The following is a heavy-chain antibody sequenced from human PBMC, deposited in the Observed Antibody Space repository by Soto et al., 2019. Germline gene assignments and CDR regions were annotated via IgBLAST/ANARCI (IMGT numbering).Heavy chain of an antibody. Sequence: GGSLRLSCAASGFTFSSYAMSWVRQAPGKGLEWVSAISGSGGSTYYADSVKGRFTISRDNSKNTLYLQMNSLRVEDTAVYYCAKGGSVVADYYMDVWGKGTTVTVSS. CDR3: AKGGSVVADYYMDV. V-gene: IGHV3-23*01. CDR1: GFTFSSYA. J-gene: IGHJ6*03. D-gene: IGHD2-15*01. CDR2: ISGSGGST.